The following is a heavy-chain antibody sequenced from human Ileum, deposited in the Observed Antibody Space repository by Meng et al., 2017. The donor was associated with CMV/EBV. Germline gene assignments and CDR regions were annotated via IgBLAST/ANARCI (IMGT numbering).Heavy chain of an antibody. CDR3: ARGDVTTGLGWFDP. CDR2: FSPVYGRS. V-gene: IGHV1-69*05. Sequence: SGGTFRTHCANWVRLAPGQGLEWMGGFSPVYGRSFYAQKFQGRVTITRDESTTTAYMELSSLRSEDTAVYYCARGDVTTGLGWFDPWGQGTLVTVSS. CDR1: GGTFRTHC. D-gene: IGHD4-17*01. J-gene: IGHJ5*02.